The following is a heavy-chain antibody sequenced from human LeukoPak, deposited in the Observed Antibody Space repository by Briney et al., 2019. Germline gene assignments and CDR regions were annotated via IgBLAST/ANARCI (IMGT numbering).Heavy chain of an antibody. Sequence: PGGSLRLSCAASGFTFSTYAMTWVRQAPGKGLEWISTITSGGSTYYADSVKGRFTISRDNSKNTLSLQMNSLRAEDTAVYYCAKDAPTDFYYGMDVRGQGTTVTVSS. CDR3: AKDAPTDFYYGMDV. J-gene: IGHJ6*02. V-gene: IGHV3-23*01. CDR1: GFTFSTYA. CDR2: ITSGGST.